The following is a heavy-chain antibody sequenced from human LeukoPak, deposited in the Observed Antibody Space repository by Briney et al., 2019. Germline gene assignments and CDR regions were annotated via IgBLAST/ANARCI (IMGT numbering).Heavy chain of an antibody. V-gene: IGHV3-74*01. CDR3: ARDEYDLLAGAFDI. D-gene: IGHD2-2*01. CDR2: IKSDGSST. CDR1: GFTFSDYW. Sequence: GGSLRLSCAASGFTFSDYWMHWVRQRPGKGLEWVAQIKSDGSSTSYPDAVKGRFSISRDNVKTTLYLQMTSLRVEDTAVYYRARDEYDLLAGAFDIWGQGTMVTVAS. J-gene: IGHJ3*02.